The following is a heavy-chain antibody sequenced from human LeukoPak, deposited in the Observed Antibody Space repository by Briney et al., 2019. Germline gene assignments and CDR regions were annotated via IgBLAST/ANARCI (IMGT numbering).Heavy chain of an antibody. D-gene: IGHD6-13*01. CDR3: ARDRGSSWLDY. V-gene: IGHV4-38-2*02. Sequence: SETLSLTCTVSGYSISSGYYWGWIRQPPGKGLEWIGSIYHSGSTYYNPSLKSRVTISVDTSKNQFSLKLSSVTAADTAVYYCARDRGSSWLDYWGQGTLVTVSS. CDR2: IYHSGST. CDR1: GYSISSGYY. J-gene: IGHJ4*02.